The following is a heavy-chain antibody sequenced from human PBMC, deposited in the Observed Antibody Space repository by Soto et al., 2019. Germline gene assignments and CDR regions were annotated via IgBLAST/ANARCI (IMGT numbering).Heavy chain of an antibody. Sequence: GGSLRLSCADSGFTFSSYAMSWVRQAPGKGLEWVSAISGSGGSTYYADSVKGRFTISRDNSKNTLYLQMNSLRAEDTAVYYCAKGHNYYDSSGYSYYFDYWGQGTLVTVSS. D-gene: IGHD3-22*01. J-gene: IGHJ4*02. CDR3: AKGHNYYDSSGYSYYFDY. V-gene: IGHV3-23*01. CDR1: GFTFSSYA. CDR2: ISGSGGST.